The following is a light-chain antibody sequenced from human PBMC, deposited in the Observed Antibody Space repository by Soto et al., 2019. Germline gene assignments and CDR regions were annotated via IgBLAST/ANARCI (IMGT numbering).Light chain of an antibody. CDR3: QKYSSVPV. V-gene: IGKV1-27*01. Sequence: DIQMTQSPTSLSASVGDRVTITCRASQDIRNFVAWYQQKPGKAPKLLIYAASTLQSGVPSRFSGSGSGTDFTLTINSLQPEAGATYSCQKYSSVPVFGPGTKVEIK. CDR1: QDIRNF. CDR2: AAS. J-gene: IGKJ3*01.